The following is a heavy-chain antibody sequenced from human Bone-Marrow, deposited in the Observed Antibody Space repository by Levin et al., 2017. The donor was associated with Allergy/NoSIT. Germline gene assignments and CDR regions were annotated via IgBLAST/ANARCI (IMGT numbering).Heavy chain of an antibody. D-gene: IGHD3-22*01. CDR1: GASVSNGGYY. CDR3: ARGADNTDSSDYYYFGFDI. V-gene: IGHV4-61*08. CDR2: MSYSGSA. J-gene: IGHJ3*02. Sequence: PGGSLRLSCTVSGASVSNGGYYWTWIRQTPGKGLEWIGYMSYSGSARYNPSLRSRVTIAEDTSTNQFSLKLTSVTAADTAMYFCARGADNTDSSDYYYFGFDIWGQGTLVTVSS.